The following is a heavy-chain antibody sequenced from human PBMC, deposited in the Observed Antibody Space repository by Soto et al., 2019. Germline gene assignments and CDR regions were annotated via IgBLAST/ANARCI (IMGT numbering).Heavy chain of an antibody. CDR3: ARETPDKYYYDSSGYPYYFDY. Sequence: LRLSCAASGFTFSSYSMNWVRQAPGKGLEWVSSISSSSSYIYYADSVKGRFTISRDNAKNSLYLQMNSLRAEDTAVYYCARETPDKYYYDSSGYPYYFDYWGQGTLVTVSS. CDR1: GFTFSSYS. D-gene: IGHD3-22*01. CDR2: ISSSSSYI. J-gene: IGHJ4*02. V-gene: IGHV3-21*01.